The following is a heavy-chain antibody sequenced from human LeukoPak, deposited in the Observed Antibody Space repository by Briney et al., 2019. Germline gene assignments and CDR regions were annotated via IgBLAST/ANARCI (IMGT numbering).Heavy chain of an antibody. Sequence: QSGGSLRLSCAASGFTFSNYEMNWVRQAPGKGLEWVSYISRGGTTIYYAESVKGRFTISRDNAKTSVYLQMNSLRAEDTAVYYCARALLRSGYYIYWGQGTLVTVSS. CDR1: GFTFSNYE. CDR2: ISRGGTTI. V-gene: IGHV3-48*03. J-gene: IGHJ4*02. D-gene: IGHD3-22*01. CDR3: ARALLRSGYYIY.